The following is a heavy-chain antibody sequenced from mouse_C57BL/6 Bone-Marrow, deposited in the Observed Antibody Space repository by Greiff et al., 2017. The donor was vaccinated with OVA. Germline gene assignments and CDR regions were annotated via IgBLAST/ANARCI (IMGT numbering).Heavy chain of an antibody. CDR1: GFTFTNYW. Sequence: QVQLQQSGAELVRPGTSVKMSCKASGFTFTNYWIGWAQQRPGHGLEWIGDIYTGGGYTNYTEKFKGKATLTADKASSTAYMQFSSLTSADSAIYYCARHYYFWYWGQGATLSVAS. J-gene: IGHJ2*01. V-gene: IGHV1-63*01. CDR3: ARHYYFWY. CDR2: IYTGGGYT.